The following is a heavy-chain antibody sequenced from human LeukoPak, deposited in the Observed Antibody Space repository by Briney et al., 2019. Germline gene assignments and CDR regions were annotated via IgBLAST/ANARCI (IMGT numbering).Heavy chain of an antibody. CDR2: XTGTGGK. CDR1: XXXXXNXG. CDR3: AKDYCRDGNCPFPFLDS. V-gene: IGHV3-23*01. Sequence: SXXLSCAVSXXXXXNXGVSXVXQXPGXGXXWXXXXTGTGGKYYGDSVKGRFVLSRDNSKNTVYMQMSSLRAEDTATYYCAKDYCRDGNCPFPFLDSWGQGTQVTVSS. J-gene: IGHJ4*02. D-gene: IGHD2-15*01.